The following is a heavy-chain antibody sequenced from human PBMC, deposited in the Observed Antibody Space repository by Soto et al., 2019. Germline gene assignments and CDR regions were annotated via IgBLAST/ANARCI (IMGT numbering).Heavy chain of an antibody. J-gene: IGHJ6*02. V-gene: IGHV1-58*01. CDR3: AADPAYSGSYPYYYYGMDV. Sequence: ASVKVSCKASGFTFTSSAVQWVRQARGQRLEWIGWIVVGSGNTNYAQKFQERVTITRDMSTSTAYMELSSLRSEDTAVYYCAADPAYSGSYPYYYYGMDVWGQGTTVTVSS. CDR1: GFTFTSSA. CDR2: IVVGSGNT. D-gene: IGHD1-26*01.